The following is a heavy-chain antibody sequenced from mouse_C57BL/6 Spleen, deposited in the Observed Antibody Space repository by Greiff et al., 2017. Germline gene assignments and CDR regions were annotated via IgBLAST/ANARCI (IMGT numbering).Heavy chain of an antibody. V-gene: IGHV1-81*01. CDR1: GYTFTSYG. CDR2: IYPRSGNT. J-gene: IGHJ3*01. D-gene: IGHD3-2*01. Sequence: QVQLKQSGAELARPGASVKLSCKASGYTFTSYGISWVKQRTGQGLEWIGEIYPRSGNTYYNEKFKGKATLTADKSSSTAYMELRSLTSEDSAVYFCARPGDSWFAYWGQGTLVTVSA. CDR3: ARPGDSWFAY.